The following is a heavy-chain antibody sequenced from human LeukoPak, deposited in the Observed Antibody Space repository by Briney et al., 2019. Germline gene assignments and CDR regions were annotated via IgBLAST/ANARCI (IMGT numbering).Heavy chain of an antibody. CDR2: ISGSGSST. CDR1: GFTFSSSA. CDR3: AKGTSPVGAFDC. Sequence: GGSLRLSCTASGFTFSSSAMSWVRQAPGKGLEWVSAISGSGSSTYYVDSVKGRFTISRDNSKNTLYLEMNSLRAEDTAVYHCAKGTSPVGAFDCWGQGSLVTVSS. J-gene: IGHJ4*02. D-gene: IGHD3/OR15-3a*01. V-gene: IGHV3-23*01.